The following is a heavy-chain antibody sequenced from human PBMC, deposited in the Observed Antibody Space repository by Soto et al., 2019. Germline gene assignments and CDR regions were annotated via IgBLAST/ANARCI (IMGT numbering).Heavy chain of an antibody. V-gene: IGHV1-18*01. CDR2: ISAYNGNT. CDR3: ARTLSTVTTRYSFDP. J-gene: IGHJ5*02. CDR1: GYTFTSYG. D-gene: IGHD4-17*01. Sequence: GASVKVSCKASGYTFTSYGISWVRQAPGQGLEWMGWISAYNGNTNYAQKLQGRVTMTTDTSTSTAYMELRSLRSDDTAVYYCARTLSTVTTRYSFDPRGQGTPVTVSS.